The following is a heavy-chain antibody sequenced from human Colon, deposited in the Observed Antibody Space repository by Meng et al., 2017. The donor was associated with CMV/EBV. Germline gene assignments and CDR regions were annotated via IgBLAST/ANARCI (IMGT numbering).Heavy chain of an antibody. CDR3: ARELAGQPPNAYDI. CDR1: GGSITTYY. Sequence: GSLRLSCTVSGGSITTYYWSWVRQPPGAGLEWIGYIYYSESVNYNPSLKGRLSISLDTSKNQFSLKLTSVTAADTAVYYCARELAGQPPNAYDIWGRGTMVTVSS. V-gene: IGHV4-59*01. J-gene: IGHJ3*02. D-gene: IGHD2-2*01. CDR2: IYYSESV.